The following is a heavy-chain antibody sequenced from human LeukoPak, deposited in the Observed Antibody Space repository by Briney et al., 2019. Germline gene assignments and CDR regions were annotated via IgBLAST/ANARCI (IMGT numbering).Heavy chain of an antibody. J-gene: IGHJ4*02. CDR2: ISYDGSNK. V-gene: IGHV3-30*03. Sequence: GGSLRLSCAASGFTFSSYGMHWVRQAPGKGLEWVAVISYDGSNKYYADSVKGRFTISRDSAKNFLYLQMNSLRAEDTALYHCARDRGPYYFDYWGQGTLVTVSS. CDR1: GFTFSSYG. D-gene: IGHD3-10*01. CDR3: ARDRGPYYFDY.